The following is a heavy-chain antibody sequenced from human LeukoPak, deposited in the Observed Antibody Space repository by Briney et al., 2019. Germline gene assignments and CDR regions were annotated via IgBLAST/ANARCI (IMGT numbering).Heavy chain of an antibody. CDR2: IGSSDSTT. CDR3: ARDPKAFTQYYMDV. J-gene: IGHJ6*03. Sequence: GGSLRLSCVASGFTFSSYEMNWVRQAPGQGLEWLSYIGSSDSTTHYADSVKGRFTISRDNAKNSLYLQMNSLRAEDTAVYYCARDPKAFTQYYMDVWGKGTTVTVSS. CDR1: GFTFSSYE. V-gene: IGHV3-48*03.